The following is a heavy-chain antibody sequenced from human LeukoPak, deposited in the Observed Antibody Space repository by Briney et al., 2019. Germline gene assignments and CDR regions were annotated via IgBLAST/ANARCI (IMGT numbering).Heavy chain of an antibody. CDR3: AKDSDFWSGYYKDNWFDP. D-gene: IGHD3-3*01. CDR2: ISSNGNVK. J-gene: IGHJ5*02. CDR1: GFTFSRYG. Sequence: PGGSLRLSCAASGFTFSRYGIHWVRQAPGKGPEWAAVISSNGNVKYYIDSVKGRFTISRDNSKSTLYLQMTSLRAEDTALYYCAKDSDFWSGYYKDNWFDPWGQGTLVTVSS. V-gene: IGHV3-30*18.